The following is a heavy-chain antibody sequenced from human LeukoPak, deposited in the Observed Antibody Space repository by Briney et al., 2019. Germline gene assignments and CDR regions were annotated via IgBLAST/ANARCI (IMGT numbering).Heavy chain of an antibody. CDR2: ISPDGRNE. D-gene: IGHD2-15*01. J-gene: IGHJ4*02. Sequence: PGGSLRLSCAASGFTFNTFAMHWVRQPPGKGLEWVAVISPDGRNEYYADSVKGRFTISRDNPKNTLYLQVNSLRPEDTAVYYCARQPCSGGTCYFDYWGQGTLVTVSS. CDR1: GFTFNTFA. V-gene: IGHV3-30*04. CDR3: ARQPCSGGTCYFDY.